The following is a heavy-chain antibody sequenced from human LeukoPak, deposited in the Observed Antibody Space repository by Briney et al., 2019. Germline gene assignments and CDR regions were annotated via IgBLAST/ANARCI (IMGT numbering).Heavy chain of an antibody. CDR2: ISSSSSYI. D-gene: IGHD4-17*01. CDR3: ARGLATVTQAFDY. J-gene: IGHJ4*02. CDR1: GFTFSSYS. V-gene: IGHV3-21*01. Sequence: GGSLRLSCAASGFTFSSYSMNWVRQAPGKGLEWVSSISSSSSYIYYADSVKGRFTISRDNAKNSLYLQMNSLRAEDTAVYYCARGLATVTQAFDYWGQGTLVTVSS.